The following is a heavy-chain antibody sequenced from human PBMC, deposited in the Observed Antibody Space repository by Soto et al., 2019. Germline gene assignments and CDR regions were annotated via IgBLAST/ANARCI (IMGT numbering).Heavy chain of an antibody. Sequence: QVQLQESGPGLVKPSQTLSLTCTVSGGSISSGGYYWSWIRQHPGKGLEWIGYIYYSGSTYYNPSLQRRVTLSVDTSENQFSLKLSSVTAADTAVYYCARTSYDSSGTAADPWGQGTLVTVSS. J-gene: IGHJ5*02. D-gene: IGHD3-22*01. CDR3: ARTSYDSSGTAADP. CDR2: IYYSGST. V-gene: IGHV4-31*03. CDR1: GGSISSGGYY.